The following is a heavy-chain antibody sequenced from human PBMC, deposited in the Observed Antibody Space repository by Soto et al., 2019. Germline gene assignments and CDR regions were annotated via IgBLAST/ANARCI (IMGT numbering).Heavy chain of an antibody. CDR2: IIPIVGTA. CDR3: ARWYDSSGYESKFDY. V-gene: IGHV1-69*01. J-gene: IGHJ4*02. D-gene: IGHD3-22*01. CDR1: GGTFSSYA. Sequence: QVQLVQSGAEVKKPGSSVKVSCKASGGTFSSYAISWVRQAPGQGLEWMGGIIPIVGTANYAQKFQGRVTITADESTSTAYMELSSLISEDTAVYYCARWYDSSGYESKFDYWGQGTLVTVSS.